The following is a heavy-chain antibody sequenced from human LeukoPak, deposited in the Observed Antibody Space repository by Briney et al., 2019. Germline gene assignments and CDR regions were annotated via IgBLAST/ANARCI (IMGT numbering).Heavy chain of an antibody. CDR3: ARDDYDILTGYYRRAWAFDI. CDR1: GYTFTGYY. CDR2: INPNSGGT. V-gene: IGHV1-2*02. D-gene: IGHD3-9*01. Sequence: ASVTLSCKASGYTFTGYYMHWVRQAPGHGLEWMGWINPNSGGTNYAQKFQGRVTMTRDTSISTAYMELSRLRSDDTAVYYCARDDYDILTGYYRRAWAFDIWGQGTMVTVSS. J-gene: IGHJ3*02.